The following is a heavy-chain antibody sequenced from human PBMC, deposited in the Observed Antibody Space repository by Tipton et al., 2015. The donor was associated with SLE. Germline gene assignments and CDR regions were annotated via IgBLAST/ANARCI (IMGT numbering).Heavy chain of an antibody. Sequence: TLSLTCVVSGHSIVNDYYWAWIRQSPGKGLEWIGAIYHGETTYYNPSLKSRVTISVDTSRKQLSLRLTSVTAADTAVYYCATPGSVEMTTGHGLDVWGRGTMVTVSS. V-gene: IGHV4-38-2*01. J-gene: IGHJ3*01. CDR2: IYHGETT. CDR1: GHSIVNDYY. CDR3: ATPGSVEMTTGHGLDV. D-gene: IGHD1-14*01.